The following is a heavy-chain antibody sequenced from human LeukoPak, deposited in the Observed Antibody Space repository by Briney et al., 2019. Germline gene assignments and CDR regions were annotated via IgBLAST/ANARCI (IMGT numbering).Heavy chain of an antibody. V-gene: IGHV4-34*01. CDR3: ARGTQGGSSLVLDY. J-gene: IGHJ4*02. Sequence: PSETLSLTCAVYGGSFSGYYWSWIRQPPGKGLEWIGEINHSGSTNYNPSLKSRVTISVDTSKNQFSLKLSSVTAADTAVYYCARGTQGGSSLVLDYWGQGTLVTVSS. D-gene: IGHD6-13*01. CDR1: GGSFSGYY. CDR2: INHSGST.